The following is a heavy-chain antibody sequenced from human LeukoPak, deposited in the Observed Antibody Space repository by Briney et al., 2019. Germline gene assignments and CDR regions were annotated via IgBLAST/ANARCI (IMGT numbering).Heavy chain of an antibody. CDR1: GGTFSSYA. V-gene: IGHV1-69*05. Sequence: SVKVSCKASGGTFSSYAISWVRQAPGQGLEWMGGIIPIFGTANYAQKSQGRVTITTDESTSTAYMELSSLRSGDTAVYYCARESIAARPNYYYYYYMDVWGKGTTVTVSS. CDR3: ARESIAARPNYYYYYYMDV. J-gene: IGHJ6*03. D-gene: IGHD6-6*01. CDR2: IIPIFGTA.